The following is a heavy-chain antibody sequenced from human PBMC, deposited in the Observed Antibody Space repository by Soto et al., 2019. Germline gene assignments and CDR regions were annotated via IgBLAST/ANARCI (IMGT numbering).Heavy chain of an antibody. V-gene: IGHV1-18*03. J-gene: IGHJ4*02. CDR3: ARGMYGDY. Sequence: QVPLVQSGAEVKKPGASVQVSCQGSGYACTTYGITWVRQAPGQVLEWMGWISAHNGNTNYAQKLQGRVTVTKDTSKISAYMEMRSLRYDDMAVYYGARGMYGDYWGQGALVTV. D-gene: IGHD2-8*01. CDR2: ISAHNGNT. CDR1: GYACTTYG.